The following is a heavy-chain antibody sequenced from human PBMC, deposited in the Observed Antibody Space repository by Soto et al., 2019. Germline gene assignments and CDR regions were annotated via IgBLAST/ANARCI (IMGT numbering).Heavy chain of an antibody. CDR2: FSDSGSNK. CDR3: ARGLDSNSATRYFAY. J-gene: IGHJ4*02. CDR1: GFTFSSFA. D-gene: IGHD4-4*01. V-gene: IGHV3-23*01. Sequence: GGSLRLSCAASGFTFSSFAMSWVRQAPGKGLEWVSVFSDSGSNKYYADSVKGRFTISRDNSKNTLYLQMNSLRAEDTAVYYCARGLDSNSATRYFAYWGQGTLVTVSS.